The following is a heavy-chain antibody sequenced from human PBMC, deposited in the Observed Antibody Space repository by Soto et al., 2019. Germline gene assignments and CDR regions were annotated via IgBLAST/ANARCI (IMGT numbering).Heavy chain of an antibody. Sequence: GGSLRLSCTASGFTFGDYAMSWFRQAPGKGLEWVGFIRSKAYGGTTEYAASVKGRFTISRDDSKSIAYLQMNSLKTEDTAVYYCTRDPGYSYGPILVGYYYYGMDVWGQGTTVTVSS. D-gene: IGHD5-18*01. CDR1: GFTFGDYA. CDR2: IRSKAYGGTT. V-gene: IGHV3-49*03. J-gene: IGHJ6*02. CDR3: TRDPGYSYGPILVGYYYYGMDV.